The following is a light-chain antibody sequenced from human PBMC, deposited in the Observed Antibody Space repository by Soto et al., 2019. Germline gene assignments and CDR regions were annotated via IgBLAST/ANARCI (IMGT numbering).Light chain of an antibody. Sequence: DIVLSLFPATLSLIPGQKGTLSCRASQSVSSYLAWYQQKAGQAPRLLIYEGSNRATGIPTRFSGSGSGTDFTLTISGLEPEDFAVYYCQQRSNWPPITFGHGTRLEI. V-gene: IGKV3-11*01. J-gene: IGKJ5*01. CDR2: EGS. CDR1: QSVSSY. CDR3: QQRSNWPPIT.